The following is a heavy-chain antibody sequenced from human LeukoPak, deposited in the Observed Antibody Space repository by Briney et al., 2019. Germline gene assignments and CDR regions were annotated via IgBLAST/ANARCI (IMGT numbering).Heavy chain of an antibody. J-gene: IGHJ4*02. CDR2: ISYDGSNK. D-gene: IGHD2-15*01. V-gene: IGHV3-30*03. CDR3: ATAVVAARDY. CDR1: GFTLSSYC. Sequence: GGAPRISLAAPGFTLSSYCMHWVRPGPGKGVEWVAVISYDGSNKYYADSVKGRFTISRDNSKNTLYLQMNSLRAEDTAVYYCATAVVAARDYWGQGTLVTVSS.